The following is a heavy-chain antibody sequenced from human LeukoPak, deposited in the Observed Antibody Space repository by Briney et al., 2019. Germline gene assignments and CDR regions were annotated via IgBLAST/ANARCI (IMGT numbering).Heavy chain of an antibody. CDR2: IHDSGST. V-gene: IGHV4-30-4*07. CDR1: GDSISSGGYS. Sequence: PSETLSLTCAVSGDSISSGGYSWSWIRQTPGKGLEWIAYIHDSGSTYNNPSLKSRLSTSIDTSKNQFSLKLNSLTAADTAVYYCARLVAAAGNNWFDPWGQGTLVTVSS. CDR3: ARLVAAAGNNWFDP. J-gene: IGHJ5*02. D-gene: IGHD6-13*01.